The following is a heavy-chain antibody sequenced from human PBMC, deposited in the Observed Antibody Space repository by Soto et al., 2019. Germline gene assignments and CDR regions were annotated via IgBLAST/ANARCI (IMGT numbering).Heavy chain of an antibody. J-gene: IGHJ6*02. CDR3: ARDQGIVVVPAATHYGMDV. V-gene: IGHV3-48*02. CDR2: ISSSSTI. D-gene: IGHD2-2*01. CDR1: GFTFSSYS. Sequence: GGSLRLSCAASGFTFSSYSMNWVRQAPGKGLEWVSYISSSSTIYYADSGKGRFTISRDNAKNSLYLQMNSLRDEETAVYYCARDQGIVVVPAATHYGMDVWGQGTTVTVSS.